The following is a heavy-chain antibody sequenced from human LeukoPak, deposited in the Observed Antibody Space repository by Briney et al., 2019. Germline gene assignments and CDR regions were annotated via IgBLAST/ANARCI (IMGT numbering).Heavy chain of an antibody. J-gene: IGHJ4*02. CDR3: ARVGYSYGPVDY. CDR2: IYHSGST. CDR1: GGSISSGGYS. D-gene: IGHD5-18*01. Sequence: SETLSLTCAVSGGSISSGGYSWSWIRQPPGKGLEWIGYIYHSGSTYYNPSLKSRVTISVDRSKNQFSLKLSSVTAADTAVYYCARVGYSYGPVDYWGQGTLVTVSS. V-gene: IGHV4-30-2*01.